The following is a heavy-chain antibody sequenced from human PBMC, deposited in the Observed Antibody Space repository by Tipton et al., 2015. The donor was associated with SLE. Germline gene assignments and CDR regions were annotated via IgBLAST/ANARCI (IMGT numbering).Heavy chain of an antibody. J-gene: IGHJ4*02. Sequence: SLRLSCAASEFTFSINDMRWVRQAPGKGLEWVSFITSSGASAYYADSVKGRFTISRDNSKNTLYLQMNSLRAEDTAVYYCATDHIIPVAFESWGQGTLVTVSS. D-gene: IGHD2-15*01. CDR2: ITSSGASA. CDR1: EFTFSIND. V-gene: IGHV3-23*01. CDR3: ATDHIIPVAFES.